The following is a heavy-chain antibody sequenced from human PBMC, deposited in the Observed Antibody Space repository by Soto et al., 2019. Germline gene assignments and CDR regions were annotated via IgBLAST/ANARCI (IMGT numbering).Heavy chain of an antibody. V-gene: IGHV5-51*01. J-gene: IGHJ4*02. D-gene: IGHD5-18*01. CDR2: IYPRDSDI. CDR3: ARWLQFTAIFDY. CDR1: GYSFANYW. Sequence: PGESLKISCKGSGYSFANYWIGWVRQMPGKGLEWMGIIYPRDSDIRYSPSFQGQATISADKSISTAYLQWSSLKASDTAIYYCARWLQFTAIFDYWGQGTLVTVSS.